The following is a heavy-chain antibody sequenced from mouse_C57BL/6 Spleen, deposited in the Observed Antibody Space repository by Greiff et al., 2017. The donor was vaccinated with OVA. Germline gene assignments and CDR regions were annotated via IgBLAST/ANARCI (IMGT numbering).Heavy chain of an antibody. V-gene: IGHV1-54*01. CDR2: INPGSGGT. CDR1: GYAFTNYL. J-gene: IGHJ4*01. CDR3: ARSGDYDDPYYARDY. D-gene: IGHD2-4*01. Sequence: QVHVKQSGAELVRPGTSVKVSCKASGYAFTNYLIEWVKQRPGQGLEWIGVINPGSGGTNYNEKFKGKATLTADKSSSTAYMQLSSLTSEDSAVYFCARSGDYDDPYYARDYWGQGTSVTVSS.